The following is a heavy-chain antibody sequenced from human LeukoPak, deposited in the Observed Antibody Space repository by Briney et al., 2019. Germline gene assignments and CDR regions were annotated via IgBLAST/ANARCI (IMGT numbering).Heavy chain of an antibody. J-gene: IGHJ4*02. V-gene: IGHV4-39*07. CDR1: GGSISTNSYY. CDR3: ASLTIAAAGRFEFDY. Sequence: ASETLSLTCTVSGGSISTNSYYWGWIRQPPGKGLEWFGSIYYSGSTYYNPSLKSRVTISVDTSKNQFSLKLSSVTAADTAVYYCASLTIAAAGRFEFDYWGQGTLVTVSS. CDR2: IYYSGST. D-gene: IGHD6-13*01.